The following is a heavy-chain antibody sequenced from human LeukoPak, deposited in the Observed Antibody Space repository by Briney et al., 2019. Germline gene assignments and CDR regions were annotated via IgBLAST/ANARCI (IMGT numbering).Heavy chain of an antibody. Sequence: GGSLRLSCATSGFTFSSYWMSWVRQAPGKGLEWVANIKQDGSEKYYVDSVKGRFTISRDNAKNSLYLQMNSLRAEDTAVYYCARDRGANWNDYWGQGTLVTVSS. CDR1: GFTFSSYW. D-gene: IGHD1-1*01. CDR3: ARDRGANWNDY. V-gene: IGHV3-7*01. J-gene: IGHJ4*02. CDR2: IKQDGSEK.